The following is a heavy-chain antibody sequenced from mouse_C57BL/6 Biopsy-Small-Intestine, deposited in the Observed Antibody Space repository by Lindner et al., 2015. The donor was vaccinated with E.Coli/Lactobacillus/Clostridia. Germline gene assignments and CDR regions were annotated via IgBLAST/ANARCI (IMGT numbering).Heavy chain of an antibody. J-gene: IGHJ4*01. CDR1: GDTFSAYA. CDR2: LIPVFGTP. Sequence: SVKVSCKASGDTFSAYAISWVRQAPGLGFEWMGGLIPVFGTPNYAQKFRDRITITADESTGTHYMELRRLTSEDTAVYFCARDKDSGGYYRLDYWGQGTLVTVSS. D-gene: IGHD1-1*02. V-gene: IGHV1-62-2*01. CDR3: ARDKDSGGYYRLDY.